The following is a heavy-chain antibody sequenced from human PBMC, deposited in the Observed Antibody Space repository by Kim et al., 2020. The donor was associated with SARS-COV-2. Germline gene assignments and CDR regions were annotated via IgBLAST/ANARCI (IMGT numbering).Heavy chain of an antibody. CDR1: GGSFSGYY. Sequence: SETLSLTCAVYGGSFSGYYWSWIRQPPGKGLEWIGEINHSGSTNYNPSLKSRVTISVDTSKNQFSLKLSSVTAADTAVYYCARGPLIAAAGYYFDYWGQGTLVTVSS. J-gene: IGHJ4*02. CDR2: INHSGST. D-gene: IGHD6-13*01. V-gene: IGHV4-34*01. CDR3: ARGPLIAAAGYYFDY.